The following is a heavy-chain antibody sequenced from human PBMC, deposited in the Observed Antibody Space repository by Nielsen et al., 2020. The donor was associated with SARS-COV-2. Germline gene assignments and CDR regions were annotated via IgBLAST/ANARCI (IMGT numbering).Heavy chain of an antibody. CDR1: GFTFNTYG. J-gene: IGHJ5*02. V-gene: IGHV3-48*01. CDR3: ARQLGECSGSSECYIST. D-gene: IGHD2-2*03. CDR2: ISDDNTI. Sequence: GGSLRLSCAASGFTFNTYGMNWVRQAPGKGLEWISYISDDNTIFYADSVKGRFTISRDNAKNSLYLQMNSLRGDDTAVYYCARQLGECSGSSECYISTWGQGTLVTVSS.